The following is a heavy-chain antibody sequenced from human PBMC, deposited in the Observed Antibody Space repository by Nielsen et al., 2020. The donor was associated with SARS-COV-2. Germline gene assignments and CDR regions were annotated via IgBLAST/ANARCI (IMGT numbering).Heavy chain of an antibody. V-gene: IGHV6-1*01. CDR1: GDSVSSNSAA. D-gene: IGHD4-23*01. CDR2: TYYRSKWYN. Sequence: QTLSLTRAISGDSVSSNSAAWNWIGQSPSRGLEWLGRTYYRSKWYNDYAVSVKSRITINPDTSKNQFSLQLNSVTPEDTAVYYCAREDYYGGNSIGYWGQGTLVTVSS. CDR3: AREDYYGGNSIGY. J-gene: IGHJ4*02.